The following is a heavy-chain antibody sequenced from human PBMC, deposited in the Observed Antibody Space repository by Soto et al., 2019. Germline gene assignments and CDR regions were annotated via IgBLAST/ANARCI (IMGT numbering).Heavy chain of an antibody. CDR1: GGSISSGNYY. CDR2: IYYSGST. V-gene: IGHV4-30-4*01. D-gene: IGHD1-7*01. Sequence: SETLSLTCTPSGGSISSGNYYWSWIHQPPGKGLEWIGYIYYSGSTYYNPSLKSRVTISVDTSKNQFSLKLSSVTAADTAVYYCARDRLELNYYYYGMDVWGQGTTVT. CDR3: ARDRLELNYYYYGMDV. J-gene: IGHJ6*02.